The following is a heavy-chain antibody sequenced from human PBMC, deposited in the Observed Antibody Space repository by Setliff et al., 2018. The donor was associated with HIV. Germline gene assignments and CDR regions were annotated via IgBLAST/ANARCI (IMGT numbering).Heavy chain of an antibody. J-gene: IGHJ3*02. CDR3: ARGVTLVRGGRGDI. Sequence: SVKVSCKAFGGTFSSYVISWVRQAPGQGLEWMGGIIPIFGTANYAQKFQGRVTITADESTSTAYMELSSLRSEDTAVYYCARGVTLVRGGRGDIWGQGTMVTVSS. V-gene: IGHV1-69*13. D-gene: IGHD3-10*01. CDR1: GGTFSSYV. CDR2: IIPIFGTA.